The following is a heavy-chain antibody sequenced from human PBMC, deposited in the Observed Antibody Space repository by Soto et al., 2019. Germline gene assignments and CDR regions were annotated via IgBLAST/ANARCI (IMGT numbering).Heavy chain of an antibody. CDR1: GYTFTGYY. CDR3: ARGLNWNAGMDV. V-gene: IGHV1-2*06. D-gene: IGHD1-1*01. CDR2: INPNSGGT. J-gene: IGHJ6*02. Sequence: WASVKVSCKASGYTFTGYYMHWVRQAPGQGLEWMGRINPNSGGTNYAQKFQGRVTMTRDTSISTAYMELSRLRSDDTAVYYCARGLNWNAGMDVWGQGTTVTVSS.